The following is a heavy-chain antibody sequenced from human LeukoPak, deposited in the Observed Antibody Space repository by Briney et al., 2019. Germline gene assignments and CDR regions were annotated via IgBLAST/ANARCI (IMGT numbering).Heavy chain of an antibody. J-gene: IGHJ4*02. V-gene: IGHV3-23*01. Sequence: GGSLRLSCAASGFTFSSYAMSWVRQAPGKGLEWVSVISNSGGSTYYADSVKGRFTISRDNSKNTLYLQMNSLRAEDTAVYYCAKNDQFSGSWYFDYRGQGTLVTVSS. CDR2: ISNSGGST. CDR1: GFTFSSYA. CDR3: AKNDQFSGSWYFDY. D-gene: IGHD1-26*01.